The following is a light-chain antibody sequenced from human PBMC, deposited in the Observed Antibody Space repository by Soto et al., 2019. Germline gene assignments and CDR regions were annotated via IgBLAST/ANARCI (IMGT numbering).Light chain of an antibody. CDR3: SFYTTSSTLV. V-gene: IGLV2-14*01. CDR1: SGDVGGYNY. J-gene: IGLJ2*01. Sequence: QSALTQPASVSGSPGQSITISCTGTSGDVGGYNYVSWYQQHPGKAPKLMIYEVSHRPSGVSNRFSGSKSGNTASLTISGLQAKDEADYYCSFYTTSSTLVFGGGTKVTVL. CDR2: EVS.